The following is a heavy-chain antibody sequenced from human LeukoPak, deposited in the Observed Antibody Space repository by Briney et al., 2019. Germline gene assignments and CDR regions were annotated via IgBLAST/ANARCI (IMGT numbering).Heavy chain of an antibody. CDR1: GYTFTSYG. Sequence: ASVKVSCKASGYTFTSYGISWVRQAPGQGLEWMGWISACNGNTNYAQKLQGRVTMTTDTSTSTAYMELRSLRSDDTAVYYCARMTYYYDSSGYYAGPDAFDIWGQGTMVTVSS. CDR3: ARMTYYYDSSGYYAGPDAFDI. V-gene: IGHV1-18*01. D-gene: IGHD3-22*01. J-gene: IGHJ3*02. CDR2: ISACNGNT.